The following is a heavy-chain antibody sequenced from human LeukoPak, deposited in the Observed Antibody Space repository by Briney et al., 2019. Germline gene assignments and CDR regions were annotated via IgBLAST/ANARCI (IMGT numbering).Heavy chain of an antibody. V-gene: IGHV4-61*02. Sequence: SETLSLTCTVSGGSISSGSYYWSWIRQPAGKGLEWIGRIYTSGSTNYNPSLKSRVTISLDTSKNQFSLKLSSVTATDTAVYYCAREFDYVWGSYRHFDYWGQGTLVTVSS. J-gene: IGHJ4*02. CDR2: IYTSGST. D-gene: IGHD3-16*02. CDR1: GGSISSGSYY. CDR3: AREFDYVWGSYRHFDY.